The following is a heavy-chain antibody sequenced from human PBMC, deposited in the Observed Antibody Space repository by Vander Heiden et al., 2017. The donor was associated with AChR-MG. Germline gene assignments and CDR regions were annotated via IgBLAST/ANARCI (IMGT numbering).Heavy chain of an antibody. CDR1: GFPFSSYP. D-gene: IGHD1-26*01. CDR2: ISGSGGST. J-gene: IGHJ4*02. V-gene: IGHV3-23*01. Sequence: EVQLFESGVGLLQPRGPLQLPRAPSGFPFSSYPVSWVRQAPGTGMEWVSAISGSGGSTYYADSVKGRFTISRDHSKNTLYLQMNSLRAEDTAVYYCAKSGSYYFDYWGQGTLVTVSS. CDR3: AKSGSYYFDY.